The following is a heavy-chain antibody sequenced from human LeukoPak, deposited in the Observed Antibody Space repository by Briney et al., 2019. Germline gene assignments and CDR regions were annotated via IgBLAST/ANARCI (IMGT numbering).Heavy chain of an antibody. D-gene: IGHD3-22*01. CDR2: INPSGGST. Sequence: ASVKVSCKASGYTFTSYYMHWVRQAPGQGLEWMGIINPSGGSTSYVQKFQGRVTMTRDMSTSTVYMELSSLRSEDTAVYYCARISSGYYRTFDYWGQGTLVTVSS. CDR3: ARISSGYYRTFDY. V-gene: IGHV1-46*01. J-gene: IGHJ4*02. CDR1: GYTFTSYY.